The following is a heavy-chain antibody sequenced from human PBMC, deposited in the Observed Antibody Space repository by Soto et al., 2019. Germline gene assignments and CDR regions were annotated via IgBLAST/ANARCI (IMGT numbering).Heavy chain of an antibody. CDR3: AKEFYDILTGYPEGMDV. CDR1: GFTFSSYG. V-gene: IGHV3-30*18. J-gene: IGHJ6*02. CDR2: ISYDGSNK. Sequence: GGSLRLSCAASGFTFSSYGMHWVRQAPGKGLEWVAVISYDGSNKYYADSVKGRFTISRDNSKNTLYLQMNSLRAEDTAVYYCAKEFYDILTGYPEGMDVWGQGTTVTVSS. D-gene: IGHD3-9*01.